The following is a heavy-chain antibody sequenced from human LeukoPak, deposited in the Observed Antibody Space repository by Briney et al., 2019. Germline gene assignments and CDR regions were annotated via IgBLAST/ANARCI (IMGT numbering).Heavy chain of an antibody. Sequence: ASVKVSCKASGGTFSSYAISWVRQAPGQGLEWMGRIIPIFGIANYAQKFQGRVTITADKSTSTAYMELSSLRSEDTAVYYCARYLLNGDLDYWGQGTLVTVSS. CDR3: ARYLLNGDLDY. CDR1: GGTFSSYA. V-gene: IGHV1-69*04. D-gene: IGHD4-17*01. CDR2: IIPIFGIA. J-gene: IGHJ4*02.